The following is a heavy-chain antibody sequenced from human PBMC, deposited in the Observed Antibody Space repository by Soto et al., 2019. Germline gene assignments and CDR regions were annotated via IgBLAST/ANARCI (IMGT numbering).Heavy chain of an antibody. Sequence: SETLSLTCTVSRGSISSYYWSWIRQPPGKGLEWIGYITFSGTTNYNPSLKSRVTMSVDTSTNQLSLRLTSVNAADTAMYYCGGDPRGSRIWLDPRGPGTLVTVSS. D-gene: IGHD2-15*01. V-gene: IGHV4-59*01. J-gene: IGHJ5*02. CDR3: GGDPRGSRIWLDP. CDR2: ITFSGTT. CDR1: RGSISSYY.